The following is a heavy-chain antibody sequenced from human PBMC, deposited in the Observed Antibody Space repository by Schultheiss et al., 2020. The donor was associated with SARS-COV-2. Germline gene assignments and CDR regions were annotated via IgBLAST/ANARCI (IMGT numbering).Heavy chain of an antibody. D-gene: IGHD2-2*01. J-gene: IGHJ5*02. CDR1: GGSISSYY. CDR2: IYTSGST. Sequence: SETLSLTCTVSGGSISSYYWSWIRQPAGKGLEWIGRIYTSGSTYYNPSLKSRVTISVDTSKNQFSLKLSSVTAADTAVYYCARDSWAVVPAAGVRPALSPAFDPWGQGTLVTVSS. V-gene: IGHV4-4*07. CDR3: ARDSWAVVPAAGVRPALSPAFDP.